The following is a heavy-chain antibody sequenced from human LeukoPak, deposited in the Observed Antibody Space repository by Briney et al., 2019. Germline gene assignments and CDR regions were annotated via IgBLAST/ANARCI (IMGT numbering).Heavy chain of an antibody. J-gene: IGHJ4*02. CDR2: ISGSGDST. CDR1: GFTFSNYA. V-gene: IGHV3-23*01. CDR3: VRRSGIAVAGAFDY. Sequence: GGSLRLSCAASGFTFSNYAMRWVRQAPGKGLEWVSGISGSGDSTYYADSVKGRFTISRDNSKNTLYLQMNSLRAEDTAVYYCVRRSGIAVAGAFDYWGQGTLVTVSS. D-gene: IGHD6-19*01.